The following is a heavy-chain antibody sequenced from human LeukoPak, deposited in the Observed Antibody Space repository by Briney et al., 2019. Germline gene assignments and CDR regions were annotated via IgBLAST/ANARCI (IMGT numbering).Heavy chain of an antibody. Sequence: PGGSLRLSCAASGFTFSSYSVNWVRQAPGKGLEWVGRIKSKTDGGTTDYAAPVKGRFTISRDDSKNTLYLQMNSLKTEDTAVYYCITSTVVTPDGYWGQGTLVTVSS. D-gene: IGHD4-23*01. CDR3: ITSTVVTPDGY. J-gene: IGHJ4*02. CDR2: IKSKTDGGTT. CDR1: GFTFSSYS. V-gene: IGHV3-15*01.